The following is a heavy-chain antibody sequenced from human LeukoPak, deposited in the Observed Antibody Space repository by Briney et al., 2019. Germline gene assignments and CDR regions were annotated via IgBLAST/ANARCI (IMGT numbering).Heavy chain of an antibody. D-gene: IGHD4-17*01. Sequence: GGSLRLSCAASGFTFSSYAMHWVRQAPGKGLEYVSAISSNGGSTYYANSVKGRFTISRDNSKNTLYLQMGSLRAEDMAVYYCARGDYGHIDYWGQETLVTVSS. V-gene: IGHV3-64*01. CDR1: GFTFSSYA. J-gene: IGHJ4*02. CDR3: ARGDYGHIDY. CDR2: ISSNGGST.